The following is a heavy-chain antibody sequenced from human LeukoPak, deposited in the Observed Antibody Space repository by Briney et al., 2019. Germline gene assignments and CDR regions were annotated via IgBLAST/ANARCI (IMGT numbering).Heavy chain of an antibody. Sequence: PSEALSLTCTVSGGSISSYYWSWIRQPAGKGLEWIGRIYTSGSTNYNPSLKSRVTMSVDTSKNQFSLKLSSVTAADTAVYCCARSLSPHYYGSGGPPGYWGQGTLVTVSS. CDR2: IYTSGST. CDR3: ARSLSPHYYGSGGPPGY. CDR1: GGSISSYY. J-gene: IGHJ4*02. D-gene: IGHD3-10*01. V-gene: IGHV4-4*07.